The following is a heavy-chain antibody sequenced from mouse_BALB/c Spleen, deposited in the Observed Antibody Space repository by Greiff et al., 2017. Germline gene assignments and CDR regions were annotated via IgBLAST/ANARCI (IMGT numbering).Heavy chain of an antibody. CDR1: GFTFSSYY. J-gene: IGHJ3*01. CDR2: IDPANGNT. V-gene: IGHV14-3*02. Sequence: EVQLVESGGGLVQPGASLKLSCAASGFTFSSYYMPWVHQTPEQGLEWMARIDPANGNTKYDPKFQGQATITADTSANTAYLQLSSLTSEDTAVYYCARYYYGSSAWFAYWGQGTLVTVSA. D-gene: IGHD1-1*01. CDR3: ARYYYGSSAWFAY.